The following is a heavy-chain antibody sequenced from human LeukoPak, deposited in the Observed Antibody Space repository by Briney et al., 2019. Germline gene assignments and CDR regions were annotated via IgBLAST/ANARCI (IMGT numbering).Heavy chain of an antibody. D-gene: IGHD2-21*02. V-gene: IGHV1-18*04. CDR2: ISIYNGDT. CDR1: GYTLSSYG. CDR3: ASNPRGDSWTFDY. Sequence: ASVKVSCKASGYTLSSYGVNWVRQAPGQGLEWMGWISIYNGDTTYARALQGRVTMTTETSTSIVYMELRGLTYDDTAVYFCASNPRGDSWTFDYWGQGSLVTVSS. J-gene: IGHJ4*02.